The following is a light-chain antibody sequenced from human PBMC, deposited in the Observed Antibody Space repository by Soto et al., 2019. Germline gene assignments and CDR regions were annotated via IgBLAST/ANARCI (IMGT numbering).Light chain of an antibody. CDR3: CSYAGSSTYYV. CDR2: EVS. V-gene: IGLV2-23*02. J-gene: IGLJ1*01. CDR1: SSDVGSYNL. Sequence: SALTQPASVSGSPGQSITISCTGTSSDVGSYNLVSWYQQRPGKAPKVMIYEVSKRPSGVSNRFSGSKSGNTASLTISGLQAEDEADYYCCSYAGSSTYYVFGTGTKVTVL.